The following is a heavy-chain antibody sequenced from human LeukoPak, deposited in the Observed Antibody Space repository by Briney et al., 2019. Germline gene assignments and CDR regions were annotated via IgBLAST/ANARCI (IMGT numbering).Heavy chain of an antibody. CDR3: ARTPRSGYYYDSSGYYFVDC. D-gene: IGHD3-22*01. Sequence: ASVKVSCKDSGYTFTGYYMHWVRQAPGQGLEWVGWINPNSGGTNNDQKFPGRVSITRDTATSTDYMELSRLRADDTAVYYCARTPRSGYYYDSSGYYFVDCWGQGTLITVSS. J-gene: IGHJ4*02. CDR2: INPNSGGT. CDR1: GYTFTGYY. V-gene: IGHV1-2*02.